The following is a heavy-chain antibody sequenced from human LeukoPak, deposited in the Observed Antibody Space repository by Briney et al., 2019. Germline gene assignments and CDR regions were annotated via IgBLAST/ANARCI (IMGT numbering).Heavy chain of an antibody. CDR3: AKDRDSSWLLIH. CDR1: GFTFSSYA. D-gene: IGHD6-13*01. CDR2: ISGSGGST. Sequence: PGGSLRLSCAASGFTFSSYAMSWVRQAPGKGLEWVSAISGSGGSTYYADSVKGRFTISRDNSKNALYLQMNSLRAEDTAVYYCAKDRDSSWLLIHWGQGTLVTVSS. J-gene: IGHJ4*02. V-gene: IGHV3-23*01.